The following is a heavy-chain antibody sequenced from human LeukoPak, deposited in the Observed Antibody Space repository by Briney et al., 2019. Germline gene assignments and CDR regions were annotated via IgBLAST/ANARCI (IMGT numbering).Heavy chain of an antibody. J-gene: IGHJ5*02. CDR3: ARGDSSGYYLSSLAQNWFDP. CDR2: ISISSSYI. CDR1: GFTFSRYS. V-gene: IGHV3-21*01. Sequence: PGGSLRLSCAASGFTFSRYSMNWVRQAPGKGLEWVSSISISSSYIYYADSVKGRFTISRDNAKNSLYLQMNSLRAEDTAVYYCARGDSSGYYLSSLAQNWFDPWGQGTLVTVSS. D-gene: IGHD3-22*01.